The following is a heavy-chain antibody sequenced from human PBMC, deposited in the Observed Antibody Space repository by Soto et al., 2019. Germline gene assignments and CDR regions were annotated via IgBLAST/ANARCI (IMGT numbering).Heavy chain of an antibody. CDR2: INWNGGST. D-gene: IGHD6-13*01. J-gene: IGHJ6*02. CDR3: ARVAAASHFHLKGLYYYYGMDV. V-gene: IGHV3-20*04. CDR1: GFTVSSNY. Sequence: GGSLRLSCAASGFTVSSNYMSWVRQAPGKGLEWVSGINWNGGSTGYADSVKGRFTISRDNAKNSLYLQMNSLRAEDTALYYCARVAAASHFHLKGLYYYYGMDVWGQGTTVTVSS.